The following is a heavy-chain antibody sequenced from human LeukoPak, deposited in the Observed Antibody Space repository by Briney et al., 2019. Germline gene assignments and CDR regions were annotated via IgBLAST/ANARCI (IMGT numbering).Heavy chain of an antibody. CDR2: IYTSGRT. D-gene: IGHD5-12*01. V-gene: IGHV4-4*07. CDR3: ARAPRLVATDYFDY. J-gene: IGHJ4*02. Sequence: RQPAXXGRXWIGRIYTSGRTNYNPSLKSRVTMSVDTSKNQFSLKLSSVTAADTAVYYCARAPRLVATDYFDYWGQGTLVTVSS.